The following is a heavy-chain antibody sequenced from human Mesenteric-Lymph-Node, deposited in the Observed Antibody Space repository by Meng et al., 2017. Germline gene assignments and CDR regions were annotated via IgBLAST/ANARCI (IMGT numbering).Heavy chain of an antibody. CDR3: ARAVYSYGSWWYFDL. J-gene: IGHJ2*01. Sequence: QVQLVQSGAELKKPGASVKASCKASGYTFTSYGISWVRQAPGQGLEWMGWISAYNGNTNYAQKLQGRVTMTTDTSTSTAYMELRSLRSDDTAVYYCARAVYSYGSWWYFDLWGRGTLVTVSS. CDR1: GYTFTSYG. V-gene: IGHV1-18*01. CDR2: ISAYNGNT. D-gene: IGHD5-18*01.